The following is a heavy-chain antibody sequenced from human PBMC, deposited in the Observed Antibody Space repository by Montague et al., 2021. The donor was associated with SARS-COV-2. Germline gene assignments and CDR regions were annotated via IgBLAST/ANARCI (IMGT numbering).Heavy chain of an antibody. J-gene: IGHJ4*02. CDR2: IYTSGST. CDR1: GGSISSGSYY. Sequence: TLSLTCTVSGGSISSGSYYWSWIRQPAGKGLEWIGRIYTSGSTNYNPSPKSRVTISVDTSKNQFSLKLSSVTAADTAVYYCARDSIAAAGTDYWGQGTLVTVSS. D-gene: IGHD6-13*01. CDR3: ARDSIAAAGTDY. V-gene: IGHV4-61*02.